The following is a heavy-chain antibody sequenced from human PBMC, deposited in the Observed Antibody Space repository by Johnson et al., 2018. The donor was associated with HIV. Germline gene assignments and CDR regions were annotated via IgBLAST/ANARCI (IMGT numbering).Heavy chain of an antibody. D-gene: IGHD3-16*01. CDR3: ARDKGLGDAFDI. J-gene: IGHJ3*02. CDR2: ISAGGGST. Sequence: VQLVESGGGLAKPAWSPRLSCAASGFSFSEYAMSWVRQAPGKGLEWVSAISAGGGSTYYADSVKGRFTISRDNSKNTLYLQMNSLRAEDTAVYYCARDKGLGDAFDIWGQGTMVTVSS. V-gene: IGHV3-23*04. CDR1: GFSFSEYA.